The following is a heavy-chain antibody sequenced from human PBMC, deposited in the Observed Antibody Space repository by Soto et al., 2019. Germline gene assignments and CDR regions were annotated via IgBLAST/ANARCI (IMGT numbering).Heavy chain of an antibody. CDR2: IYSGGST. J-gene: IGHJ6*03. Sequence: GGSLRLSCAASGFTVSSNYMSWVRQAPGKGLEWVSVIYSGGSTYYADSVKGRFTISRDNSKNTLYLQMNSLRAEDTAVYYCARGSGYCSGGSCYFRPSWYYYYYMDVWGKGTTVTVSS. D-gene: IGHD2-15*01. CDR1: GFTVSSNY. V-gene: IGHV3-66*01. CDR3: ARGSGYCSGGSCYFRPSWYYYYYMDV.